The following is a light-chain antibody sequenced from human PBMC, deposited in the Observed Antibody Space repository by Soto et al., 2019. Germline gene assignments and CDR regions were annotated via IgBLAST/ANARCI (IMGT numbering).Light chain of an antibody. CDR1: QSVSSSS. J-gene: IGKJ1*01. CDR2: GAF. Sequence: EIVLTQSPGTLSLSPGERATLSCRASQSVSSSSLAWYQQKPGQAPRLLIYGAFSRATGIPGRFSGSGSGTDFTLTISRLEPEDFAVYYCQHYDSSPPKWTFGQGTKVEIK. CDR3: QHYDSSPPKWT. V-gene: IGKV3-20*01.